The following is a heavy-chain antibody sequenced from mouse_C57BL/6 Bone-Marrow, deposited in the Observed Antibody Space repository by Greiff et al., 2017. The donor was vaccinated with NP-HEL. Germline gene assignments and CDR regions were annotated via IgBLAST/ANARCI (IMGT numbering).Heavy chain of an antibody. V-gene: IGHV1-59*01. CDR1: GYTFTSYW. Sequence: QVQLQQPGAELVRPGTSVKLSCKASGYTFTSYWMHWVKQRPGQGLEWIGVIDPSDSYTNYNQKFKGKATLTVDKSSSTAYMQLSSLTSEDSAVYDCARGDWDGAWFAYWGQGTLVTVSA. CDR2: IDPSDSYT. J-gene: IGHJ3*01. D-gene: IGHD4-1*01. CDR3: ARGDWDGAWFAY.